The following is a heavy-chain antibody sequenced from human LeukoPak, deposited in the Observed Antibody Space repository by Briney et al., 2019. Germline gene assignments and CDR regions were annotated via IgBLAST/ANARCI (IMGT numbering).Heavy chain of an antibody. CDR2: INPNSGGT. CDR3: ARDFLYYDFWSGYYSEDAFDI. J-gene: IGHJ3*02. V-gene: IGHV1-2*02. CDR1: GYTFTGYY. Sequence: ASVKVSCKASGYTFTGYYMHWVRQAPGQGLEWMGWINPNSGGTNYAQKFQGRVTMTRDTSISTAYMELSRLRSDDTAVYYCARDFLYYDFWSGYYSEDAFDIWGQGTMVTVSS. D-gene: IGHD3-3*01.